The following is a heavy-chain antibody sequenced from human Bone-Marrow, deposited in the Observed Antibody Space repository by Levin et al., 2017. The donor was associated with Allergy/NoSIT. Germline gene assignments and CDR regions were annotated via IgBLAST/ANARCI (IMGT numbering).Heavy chain of an antibody. CDR1: GGSISSGSYY. D-gene: IGHD3-10*01. CDR2: IYTSGST. CDR3: AREGWFGEVN. Sequence: PSETLSLTCTVSGGSISSGSYYWSWIRQPAGKGLEWIGRIYTSGSTNYNPSLKSRVTISVDTSKNQFSLKLSSVTAADTAVYYCAREGWFGEVNWGQGTLVTVSS. J-gene: IGHJ4*02. V-gene: IGHV4-61*02.